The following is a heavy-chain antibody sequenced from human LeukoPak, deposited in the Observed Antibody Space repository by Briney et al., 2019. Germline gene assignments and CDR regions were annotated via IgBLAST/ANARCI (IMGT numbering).Heavy chain of an antibody. V-gene: IGHV1-2*02. CDR1: GYTFTGYY. CDR2: INPNSGGT. J-gene: IGHJ4*02. CDR3: AGSPVTTASD. Sequence: ASVKVSCKASGYTFTGYYMHWVRQAPGQGLEWMGWINPNSGGTNYAQKFQGRATMTRDTSISTAYMELSRLRSDDTAAYYCAGSPVTTASDWGQGTLVTVSS. D-gene: IGHD4-17*01.